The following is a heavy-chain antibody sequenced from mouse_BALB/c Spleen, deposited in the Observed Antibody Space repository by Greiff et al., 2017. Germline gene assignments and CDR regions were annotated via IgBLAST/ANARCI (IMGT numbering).Heavy chain of an antibody. CDR2: INPYNGAT. CDR1: GYSFTGYY. CDR3: ARPIYYGNYEEVWFAY. J-gene: IGHJ3*01. Sequence: EVQLQQSGPELVKPGASVKISCKASGYSFTGYYMHWVKQSHVKSLEWIGRINPYNGATSYNQNFKDKASLTVDKSSSTAYMELHSLTSEDSAVYYCARPIYYGNYEEVWFAYWGQGTLVTVSA. D-gene: IGHD2-1*01. V-gene: IGHV1-31*01.